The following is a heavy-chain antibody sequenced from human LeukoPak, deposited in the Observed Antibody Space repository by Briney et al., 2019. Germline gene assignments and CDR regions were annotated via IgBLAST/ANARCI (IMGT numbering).Heavy chain of an antibody. CDR3: ARERIGYCSGGSCHAVDY. Sequence: GGSLRLSCAASGFTFSSYGMHWVRQAPGKGLEWVAFIRYDGSNKYYADSVKGRFTISRDNSKNTLYLQMNSLRAEDTAVYYCARERIGYCSGGSCHAVDYWGQGTLVTVSS. CDR1: GFTFSSYG. D-gene: IGHD2-15*01. J-gene: IGHJ4*02. CDR2: IRYDGSNK. V-gene: IGHV3-30*02.